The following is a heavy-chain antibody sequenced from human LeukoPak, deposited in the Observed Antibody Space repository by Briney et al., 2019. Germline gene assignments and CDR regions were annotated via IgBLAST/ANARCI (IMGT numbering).Heavy chain of an antibody. V-gene: IGHV1-46*01. D-gene: IGHD4-17*01. CDR1: GYTFTSYY. CDR2: INPSGGST. CDR3: ARDLVTTVTTFDY. J-gene: IGHJ4*02. Sequence: ASVKVSCKASGYTFTSYYMHWVRQAPGQGLEWMGIINPSGGSTSYAQKFQGRVTMTRDMSTSTVYMELSSLRSEDTAVYFCARDLVTTVTTFDYWGQGTLVTVSS.